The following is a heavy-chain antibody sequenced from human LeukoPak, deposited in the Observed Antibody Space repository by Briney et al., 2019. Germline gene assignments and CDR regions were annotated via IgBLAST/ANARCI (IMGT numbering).Heavy chain of an antibody. CDR1: GFTFSRDA. D-gene: IGHD2-8*01. V-gene: IGHV3-23*01. CDR2: FSDSGGST. Sequence: GESLKISCAASGFTFSRDAMSWVRQAPGKGLEWVSSFSDSGGSTYYADSVKGRFTISRDNSRNTLYLQMDSLRADDTAVYYCARLPDCANDACTEGHYWGQGTLVTVSS. CDR3: ARLPDCANDACTEGHY. J-gene: IGHJ4*02.